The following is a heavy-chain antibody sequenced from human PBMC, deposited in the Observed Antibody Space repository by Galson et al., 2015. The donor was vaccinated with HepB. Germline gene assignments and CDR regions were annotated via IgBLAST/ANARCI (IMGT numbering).Heavy chain of an antibody. J-gene: IGHJ3*02. Sequence: CAISGDSVSSHSAAWNWIRQSPSRGLEWLGRTYYRSKWYNDYAVSVKSRITINPDTSKNQFSLQLNSVTPEDTAVYYCARGREYGGPDAFDIWGQGTMVTVSS. CDR1: GDSVSSHSAA. V-gene: IGHV6-1*01. D-gene: IGHD4-23*01. CDR3: ARGREYGGPDAFDI. CDR2: TYYRSKWYN.